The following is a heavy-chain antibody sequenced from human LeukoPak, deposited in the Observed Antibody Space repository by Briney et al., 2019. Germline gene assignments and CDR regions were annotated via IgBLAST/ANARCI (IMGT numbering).Heavy chain of an antibody. CDR1: GASISDYY. CDR3: ATIMKP. V-gene: IGHV4-4*07. CDR2: IYAAET. D-gene: IGHD3-16*01. Sequence: SETLSLTCNVSGASISDYYWSWIRQSAGKGLEWIGRIYAAETDFNPSLKSRLTMSIDTSKNQFSLKLSSVTAADTAVYYCATIMKPWGQGTLVTVSS. J-gene: IGHJ5*02.